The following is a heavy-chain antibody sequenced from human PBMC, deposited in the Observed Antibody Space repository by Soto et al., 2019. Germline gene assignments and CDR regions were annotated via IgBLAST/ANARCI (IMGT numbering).Heavy chain of an antibody. CDR1: GGSISSYY. CDR2: IYYSGST. J-gene: IGHJ4*02. V-gene: IGHV4-59*01. Sequence: SETLSLTCTVSGGSISSYYWSWIRQPPGKGLEWIGYIYYSGSTNYNPSLKSRVTISIDTSKNQFSLKLSSVTAADTAVYYCARAYGGYADYWGQGALVTVSS. D-gene: IGHD5-12*01. CDR3: ARAYGGYADY.